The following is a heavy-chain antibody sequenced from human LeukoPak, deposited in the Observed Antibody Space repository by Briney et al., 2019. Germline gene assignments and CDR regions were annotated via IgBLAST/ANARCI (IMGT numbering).Heavy chain of an antibody. CDR3: ATSNRPIAAPATDY. V-gene: IGHV1-69*01. D-gene: IGHD6-13*01. CDR2: IIPIFGTA. CDR1: GGTFSSYA. Sequence: GASVKVSCKASGGTFSSYAISWVRQAPGQGLEWMGGIIPIFGTANYAQKFQGRVTITADESTSTAYMELASLRSDDTAMYYCATSNRPIAAPATDYWGQGTLVTVSS. J-gene: IGHJ4*02.